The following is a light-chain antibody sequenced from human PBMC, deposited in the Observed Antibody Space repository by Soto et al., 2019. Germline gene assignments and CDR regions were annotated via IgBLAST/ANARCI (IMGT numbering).Light chain of an antibody. V-gene: IGKV3-20*01. CDR2: GAS. J-gene: IGKJ1*01. CDR3: QQYASLTRT. Sequence: EIVLTQSPGTLSLSPGERAIVSCRATQSLGKNYLAWYQQKPGQAPRLLIHGASTRATGIADRFSGSGSGTDFTLSISRLEPEDSAVYYCQQYASLTRTFGQGTKVEIK. CDR1: QSLGKNY.